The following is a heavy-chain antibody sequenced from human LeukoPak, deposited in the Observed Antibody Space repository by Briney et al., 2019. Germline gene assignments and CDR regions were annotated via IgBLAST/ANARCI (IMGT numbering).Heavy chain of an antibody. CDR2: IWYDGSNI. CDR1: GLSFSSHG. CDR3: ARARNDYDSNGFSVLDY. D-gene: IGHD3-22*01. V-gene: IGHV3-33*01. J-gene: IGHJ4*02. Sequence: GGSLRLSCAASGLSFSSHGMHWVRQAPGKGLEWVAVIWYDGSNIYYADSVKGRFTISRDNSKNTLYLQMNSLRAEDTALYYCARARNDYDSNGFSVLDYWGQGTLVTVSS.